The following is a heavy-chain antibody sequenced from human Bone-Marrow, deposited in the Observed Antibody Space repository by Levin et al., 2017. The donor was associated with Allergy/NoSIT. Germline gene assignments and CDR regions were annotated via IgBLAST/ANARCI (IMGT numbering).Heavy chain of an antibody. V-gene: IGHV3-23*01. CDR1: GLNFRNYA. CDR3: GKDVGLNLVTFQGRSTWFDP. CDR2: ITGNGLRT. D-gene: IGHD2-21*02. J-gene: IGHJ5*02. Sequence: GESLKISCVFSGLNFRNYAMTWVRQAPGKGLEWVSAITGNGLRTFYPYSVRGRFSISRDNSRNTLYLQMNNLRVEDTPIYYCGKDVGLNLVTFQGRSTWFDPWGQGTLVTVSS.